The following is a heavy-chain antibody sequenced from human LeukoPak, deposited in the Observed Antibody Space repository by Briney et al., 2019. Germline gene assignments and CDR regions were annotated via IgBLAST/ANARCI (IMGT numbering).Heavy chain of an antibody. V-gene: IGHV3-23*01. CDR1: GFTFSSYT. CDR3: AKEYDSGGYGANFDY. Sequence: GGSLRLSCAASGFTFSSYTMSWVRQVPGKGLEWVSVLNGRGDNTKYADSVKGRFTISRDNSKNTMYLQMNSLRAEDTAVYYCAKEYDSGGYGANFDYWGQGTLVTVSS. CDR2: LNGRGDNT. D-gene: IGHD3-10*01. J-gene: IGHJ4*02.